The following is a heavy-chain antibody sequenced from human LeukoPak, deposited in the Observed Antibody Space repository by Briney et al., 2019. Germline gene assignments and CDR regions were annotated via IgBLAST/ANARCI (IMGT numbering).Heavy chain of an antibody. CDR3: ARGARYSSGWYGEFDY. Sequence: SETLSLTCAVYGGSFSGYYWSWIRQPPGKGLEWIGEINHSGSTNYNPSLKSRVTISVDTSKNQFSLRLSSVTAADAAVYYCARGARYSSGWYGEFDYGGQGTLGTGSS. CDR1: GGSFSGYY. V-gene: IGHV4-34*01. J-gene: IGHJ4*02. CDR2: INHSGST. D-gene: IGHD6-19*01.